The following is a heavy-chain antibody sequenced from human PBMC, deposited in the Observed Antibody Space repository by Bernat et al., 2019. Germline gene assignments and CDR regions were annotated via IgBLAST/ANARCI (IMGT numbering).Heavy chain of an antibody. D-gene: IGHD6-13*01. CDR2: IYYSGST. J-gene: IGHJ4*02. V-gene: IGHV4-59*04. CDR1: GGSISSYY. Sequence: QVQLQESGPGLVKPSETLSLTCTVSGGSISSYYWSWIRQPPGKGLEWIGYIYYSGSTYYNPSLKSRVTISVDTSKNQFSLKLSSVTAADTAVYYCAVWQQLVSSWGQGTLVTVSS. CDR3: AVWQQLVSS.